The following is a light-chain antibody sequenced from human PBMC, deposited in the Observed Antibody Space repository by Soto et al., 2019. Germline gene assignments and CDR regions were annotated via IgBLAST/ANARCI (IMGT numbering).Light chain of an antibody. Sequence: VVTQSPPTLSFSPGERATLSCRTSLSVSSYLAWYQQKPGQAPRLLIYDASNRATGIPARFSGSGSGTDFTLTINSLEPEDFAVYYWQQRNNWQAFGQGTRLENK. CDR3: QQRNNWQA. CDR2: DAS. J-gene: IGKJ5*01. CDR1: LSVSSY. V-gene: IGKV3-11*01.